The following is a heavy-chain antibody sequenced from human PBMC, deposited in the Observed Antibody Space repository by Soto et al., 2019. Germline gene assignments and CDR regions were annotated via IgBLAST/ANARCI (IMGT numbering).Heavy chain of an antibody. V-gene: IGHV1-18*01. J-gene: IGHJ6*03. CDR2: ISAYNGNT. D-gene: IGHD2-15*01. CDR3: AITSVRAATLSMSYYMDV. CDR1: GYTFTSYG. Sequence: ASVKVSCKASGYTFTSYGISWVRQAPGQGLEWMGWISAYNGNTNYAQKLQGRVTMTTDTSTSTAYMELRSLRSDDTAVCYCAITSVRAATLSMSYYMDVWGEGTTVTVSS.